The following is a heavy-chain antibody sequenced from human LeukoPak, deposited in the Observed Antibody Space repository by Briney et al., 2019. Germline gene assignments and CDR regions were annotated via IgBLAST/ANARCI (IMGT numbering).Heavy chain of an antibody. D-gene: IGHD5-18*01. CDR1: GYTFTGYY. V-gene: IGHV1-2*02. CDR2: INPNSGGT. J-gene: IGHJ4*02. CDR3: ARERDKAMPLFDY. Sequence: ASVKVSCKASGYTFTGYYMHWVRQAPGQGLEWMGWINPNSGGTNYAQKFQGRVTMTRDTSISTAYMELSRLRSDDTAVYYCARERDKAMPLFDYWGQGTLVTVSS.